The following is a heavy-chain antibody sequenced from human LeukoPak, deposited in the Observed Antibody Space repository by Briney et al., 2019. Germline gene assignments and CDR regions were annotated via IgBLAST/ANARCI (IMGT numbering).Heavy chain of an antibody. CDR1: GFTVSSNY. D-gene: IGHD5-18*01. CDR3: ARVYTAMVNA. V-gene: IGHV3-66*01. Sequence: GPLRLSCAASGFTVSSNYMSWVRQAPGKGLEWVSVIYSGGSTYYADSVKGRFTISRDNSKNTLYLQMNSLRAEDTAVYYCARVYTAMVNAWGQGTLVTVSS. CDR2: IYSGGST. J-gene: IGHJ5*02.